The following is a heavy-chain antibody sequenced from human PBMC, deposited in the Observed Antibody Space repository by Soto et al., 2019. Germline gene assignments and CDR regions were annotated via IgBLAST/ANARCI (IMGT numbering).Heavy chain of an antibody. J-gene: IGHJ4*02. V-gene: IGHV3-33*01. CDR1: GFSFSNYD. CDR2: IWYDGSDK. D-gene: IGHD5-12*01. CDR3: ARRHGYNCDY. Sequence: QVQLVESGGGVVQPGSSLRLSCAASGFSFSNYDMHWVRQAPGKGLEWVALIWYDGSDKNYVDSVKGRFTISRDNSKSTLYLQMNSLRVEDTAVYYCARRHGYNCDYWGQGTLVTVSS.